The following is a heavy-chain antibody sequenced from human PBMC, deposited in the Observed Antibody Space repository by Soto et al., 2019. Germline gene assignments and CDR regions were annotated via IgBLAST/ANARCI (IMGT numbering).Heavy chain of an antibody. V-gene: IGHV5-10-1*01. CDR3: ASSSTAYSSSSDY. J-gene: IGHJ4*02. CDR2: IDPSDSYT. CDR1: GYSFTSYW. D-gene: IGHD6-6*01. Sequence: PRESLKISCKGSGYSFTSYWISWVRQMPGKGLEWMGRIDPSDSYTNYSPSFQGHVTISADKSISTAYLQWSSLKASDTAMYYCASSSTAYSSSSDYWGQGALVTVSS.